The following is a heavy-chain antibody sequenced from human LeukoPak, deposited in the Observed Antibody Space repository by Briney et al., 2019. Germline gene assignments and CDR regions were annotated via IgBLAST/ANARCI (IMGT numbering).Heavy chain of an antibody. CDR3: ARDSRYFDFWSGYVEY. CDR2: IYSGGNT. J-gene: IGHJ4*02. D-gene: IGHD3-3*01. V-gene: IGHV4-4*07. CDR1: GGSINFYY. Sequence: SETLSLTCTVSGGSINFYYWSWIRQSAGKGLEWIGRIYSGGNTNYNPSLKSRATLSIDTSKNQFSLMLTSVTAADTAVYYCARDSRYFDFWSGYVEYWGQGFLVTVSS.